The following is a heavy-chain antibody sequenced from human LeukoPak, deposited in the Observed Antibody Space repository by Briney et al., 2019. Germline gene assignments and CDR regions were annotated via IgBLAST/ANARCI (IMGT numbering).Heavy chain of an antibody. CDR3: ARGEYFQH. J-gene: IGHJ1*01. V-gene: IGHV4-59*01. CDR1: GGSISSYY. CDR2: IYYSGST. Sequence: SETLSLTCTVSGGSISSYYWSWIRQPPGKGLEWIGYIYYSGSTNYNPSLKSRVTISVDTSKNQFSLKLSSVTAADTAVYYCARGEYFQHWGQGTLVTVSS.